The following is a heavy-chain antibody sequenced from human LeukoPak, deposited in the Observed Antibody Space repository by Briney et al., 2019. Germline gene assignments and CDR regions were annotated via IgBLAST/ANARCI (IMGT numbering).Heavy chain of an antibody. CDR3: ARGQSTSPFDY. Sequence: SETLSLTCIVSGGSISSGGYYWSWIRQHPGKGLEWIGYIYYSGSTYYNPSLKSRVTMSVDTSKSQFSLKLSSVTAADTAVYYCARGQSTSPFDYWGQGTLVTVSS. J-gene: IGHJ4*02. D-gene: IGHD2-2*01. CDR1: GGSISSGGYY. CDR2: IYYSGST. V-gene: IGHV4-31*03.